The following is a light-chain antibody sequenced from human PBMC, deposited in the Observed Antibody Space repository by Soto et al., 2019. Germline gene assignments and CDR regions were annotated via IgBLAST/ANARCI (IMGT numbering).Light chain of an antibody. V-gene: IGKV3-20*01. CDR2: GAS. CDR1: QSVSNHY. Sequence: EIVLTQSPGTLSLSPGERATLSCRTSQSVSNHYLAWYQQKPGQAPRLLIYGASSRATGIPDRFSGSGSGTDFTLSISRLEPEDFAVYYCQQYSSLWTFGQGTKVEIK. J-gene: IGKJ1*01. CDR3: QQYSSLWT.